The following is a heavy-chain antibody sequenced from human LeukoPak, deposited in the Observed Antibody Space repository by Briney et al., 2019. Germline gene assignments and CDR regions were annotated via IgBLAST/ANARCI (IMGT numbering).Heavy chain of an antibody. CDR3: ARWGVVPAAIRQNYYYYGMDV. D-gene: IGHD2-2*01. V-gene: IGHV1-2*02. J-gene: IGHJ6*02. CDR2: INPNSGGT. Sequence: AASVKVSCKASGYTFTGYYMHWVRQAPGQGLEWMGWINPNSGGTNYAQKFQGRVTMTRNTSISTAYMELSSLRSEDTAVYYCARWGVVPAAIRQNYYYYGMDVWGQGTTVTVSS. CDR1: GYTFTGYY.